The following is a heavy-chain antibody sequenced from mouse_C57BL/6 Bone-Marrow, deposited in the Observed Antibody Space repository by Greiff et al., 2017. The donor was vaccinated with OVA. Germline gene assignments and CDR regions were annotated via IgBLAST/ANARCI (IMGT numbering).Heavy chain of an antibody. CDR2: IRSKSSNYAT. CDR3: VRDQDYYGSYYYAMDY. V-gene: IGHV10-3*01. CDR1: GFTFNTYA. J-gene: IGHJ4*01. D-gene: IGHD1-1*01. Sequence: EVMLVESGGGLVQPKGSLKLSCAASGFTFNTYAMHWVRQAPGKGLEWVARIRSKSSNYATYYADSVKDRFTISRDDSQSMLYLQMNNMKTEDTAMYYCVRDQDYYGSYYYAMDYGGQGTSVTVSS.